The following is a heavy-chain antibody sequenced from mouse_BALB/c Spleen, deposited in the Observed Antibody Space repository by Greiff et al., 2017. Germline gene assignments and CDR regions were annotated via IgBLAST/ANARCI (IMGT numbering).Heavy chain of an antibody. CDR3: ARSGLLYAMDY. V-gene: IGHV14-3*02. CDR1: GFNIKDTY. D-gene: IGHD2-3*01. CDR2: IDPANGNT. Sequence: EMQLQQSGAELVKPGASVKLSCTASGFNIKDTYMHWVKQRPEQGLEWIGRIDPANGNTKYDPKFQGKATITADTSSNTAYLQLSSLTSEDTAVYYCARSGLLYAMDYWGQGTSVTVSS. J-gene: IGHJ4*01.